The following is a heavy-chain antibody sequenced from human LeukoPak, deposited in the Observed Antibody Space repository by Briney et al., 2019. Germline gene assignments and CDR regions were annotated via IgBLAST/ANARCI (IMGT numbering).Heavy chain of an antibody. D-gene: IGHD1-14*01. CDR3: AREEEPRLDY. CDR1: GFTFSSYA. Sequence: PGGSLRLSCAASGFTFSSYAMHWVRQAPGKGLEYVSAISSNGGSTSYANSVKGGFTISRDNSKRKLYLHMNSLRGEDTAVFYCAREEEPRLDYWGQGTPVIVSS. CDR2: ISSNGGST. J-gene: IGHJ4*02. V-gene: IGHV3-64*01.